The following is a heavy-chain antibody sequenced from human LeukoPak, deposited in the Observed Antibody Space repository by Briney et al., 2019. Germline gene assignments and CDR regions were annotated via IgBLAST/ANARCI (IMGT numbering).Heavy chain of an antibody. V-gene: IGHV3-23*01. J-gene: IGHJ6*02. CDR3: AKVMSTTVSYWYVMPP. Sequence: GGSLRLSCAASGFTFSNYPMIWVRRAPGKGLDSISSISGSDGRTYYTDSVKGRFTISRDNFKNILYLQMNSRRPEDTAVYYCAKVMSTTVSYWYVMPPWGQGPTVPVSS. D-gene: IGHD2-8*02. CDR1: GFTFSNYP. CDR2: ISGSDGRT.